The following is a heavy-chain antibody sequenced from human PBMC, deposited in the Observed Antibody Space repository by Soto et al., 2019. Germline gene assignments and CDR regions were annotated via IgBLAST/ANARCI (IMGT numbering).Heavy chain of an antibody. J-gene: IGHJ6*02. CDR3: ARDLVVDKAIQHFYGMDV. D-gene: IGHD5-18*01. CDR2: IWYDGSNK. V-gene: IGHV3-33*01. Sequence: GGSLRLSCAASGFTFSSYGMHWVRQAPGKGLEWVAVIWYDGSNKYYADSVKGRFTISRDNSKNTLYLQMNSLRAEDTAVYYCARDLVVDKAIQHFYGMDVWGQGPTVTVSS. CDR1: GFTFSSYG.